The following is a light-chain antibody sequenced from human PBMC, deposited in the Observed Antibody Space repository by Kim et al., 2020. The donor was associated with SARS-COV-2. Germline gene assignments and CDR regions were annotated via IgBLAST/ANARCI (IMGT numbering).Light chain of an antibody. CDR3: QSYDSNNVI. CDR2: EDN. CDR1: SGSIASSY. J-gene: IGLJ2*01. V-gene: IGLV6-57*02. Sequence: LTQPHSVSESPGKTVIISCTGSSGSIASSYVQWYQQRPGSVPTIVIYEDNQRPSGVPDRFSGSIDSSSNSASLTISGLKTEDEADYYCQSYDSNNVIFAGGTQLTVL.